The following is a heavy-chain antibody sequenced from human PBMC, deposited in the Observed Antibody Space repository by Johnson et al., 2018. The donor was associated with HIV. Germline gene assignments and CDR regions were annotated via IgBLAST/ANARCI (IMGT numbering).Heavy chain of an antibody. CDR3: ARDRGYWDGLDI. CDR2: IRSSGTTV. V-gene: IGHV3-11*04. J-gene: IGHJ3*02. Sequence: QVQLVESGGGVVQPGGSLRLSCAASGFSFSDYYMSWIRQTPGKGLAWVSYIRSSGTTVYYADSVEGRFSISRDNAKHSLYLQMNSRRAEDTAVDYCARDRGYWDGLDIWGQGTMVTVSS. D-gene: IGHD3-22*01. CDR1: GFSFSDYY.